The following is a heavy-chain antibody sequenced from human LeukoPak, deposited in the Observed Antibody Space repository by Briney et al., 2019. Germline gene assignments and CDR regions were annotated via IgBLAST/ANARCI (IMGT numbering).Heavy chain of an antibody. Sequence: PGGSLRLSCAASGFTFSSYGIHWVRQAPGKGLEWVAVIWYDGSNKYYADSVKGRFTISRDNSKNTMYLQMNSLRVEDTAVYYCARDLTHYFGYWGQGTLVTVSS. V-gene: IGHV3-33*01. CDR3: ARDLTHYFGY. CDR1: GFTFSSYG. CDR2: IWYDGSNK. J-gene: IGHJ4*02.